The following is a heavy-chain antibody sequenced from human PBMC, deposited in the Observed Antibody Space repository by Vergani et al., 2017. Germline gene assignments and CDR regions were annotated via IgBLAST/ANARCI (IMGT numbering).Heavy chain of an antibody. J-gene: IGHJ6*02. V-gene: IGHV4-61*02. Sequence: QVQLQESGPGLVRPSQTLSLTCTVSGGPISSGSYYWSWFRPPAGTGLEWIGRVYTGGGTSYNPSLKRRVTISVDTSKNQFSLQRSSVTAADTAVYDCARDPVYSTTWPCLLHDMDVWGQGTTVTVSS. D-gene: IGHD6-13*01. CDR1: GGPISSGSYY. CDR2: VYTGGGT. CDR3: ARDPVYSTTWPCLLHDMDV.